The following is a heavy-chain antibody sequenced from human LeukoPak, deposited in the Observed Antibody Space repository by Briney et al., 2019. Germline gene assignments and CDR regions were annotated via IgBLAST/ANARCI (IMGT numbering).Heavy chain of an antibody. V-gene: IGHV3-74*01. Sequence: GGSLRLSCAASGFTFSSYWMHWARQAPGKGLVWVSRIRSDGSSTSYADSVKGRFAISRDNAKNTLYLHMNSLRAEDTAVYYCARSIFSDSGTYYNPFDYWGQGTLVTVSS. D-gene: IGHD3-10*01. J-gene: IGHJ4*02. CDR2: IRSDGSST. CDR3: ARSIFSDSGTYYNPFDY. CDR1: GFTFSSYW.